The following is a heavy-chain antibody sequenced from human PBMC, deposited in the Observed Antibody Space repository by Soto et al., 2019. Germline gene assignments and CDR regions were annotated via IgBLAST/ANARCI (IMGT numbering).Heavy chain of an antibody. CDR1: GFTFSDYA. CDR3: GRCTSTSCHLGSDY. Sequence: GGPLSLSCASSGFTFSDYAMNWVRQAPGKGLGWVALISYDGSNKYYADSVKGRFTISRDSSKDMLYLQMNSLRAADTAVYYCGRCTSTSCHLGSDYWGQGTLVTVSS. V-gene: IGHV3-30-3*01. D-gene: IGHD2-2*01. CDR2: ISYDGSNK. J-gene: IGHJ4*02.